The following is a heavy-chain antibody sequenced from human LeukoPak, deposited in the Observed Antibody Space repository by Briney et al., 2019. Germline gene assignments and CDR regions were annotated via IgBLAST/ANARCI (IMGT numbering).Heavy chain of an antibody. J-gene: IGHJ4*02. V-gene: IGHV3-21*01. D-gene: IGHD6-13*01. Sequence: GGSLRLSCAASGFTFSSYSMNWVRQAPGKGLEWVSSISSSSSYIYYADSVKGRFTISRDNAKNSLYLQMNSLRAEDTAVYYCARDQGAAAGFDYWGQGTLVTVSS. CDR2: ISSSSSYI. CDR1: GFTFSSYS. CDR3: ARDQGAAAGFDY.